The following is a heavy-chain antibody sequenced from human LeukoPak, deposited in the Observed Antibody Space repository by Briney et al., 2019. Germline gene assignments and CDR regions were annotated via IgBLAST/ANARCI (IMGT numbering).Heavy chain of an antibody. D-gene: IGHD3-10*01. V-gene: IGHV1-8*01. J-gene: IGHJ3*02. CDR2: MNPNSGNT. CDR1: GYTFTSYD. Sequence: ASVKVSCKASGYTFTSYDINWVRQATGQGLEWMGWMNPNSGNTGYAQKFQGRVTMTRNTSISTAYMELSSLRSEDAAVYYCARVVRGVIWAFDIWGQGTMVTVSS. CDR3: ARVVRGVIWAFDI.